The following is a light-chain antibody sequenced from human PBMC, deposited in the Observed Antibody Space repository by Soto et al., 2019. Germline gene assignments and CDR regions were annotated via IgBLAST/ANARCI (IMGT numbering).Light chain of an antibody. CDR2: LGS. CDR1: QSLLHRNGKNY. J-gene: IGKJ2*01. CDR3: MQALQTPS. V-gene: IGKV2-28*01. Sequence: DVVMTQSPLSLPVTPGEPASISCRSSQSLLHRNGKNYLDWYLQKPGQSPQLLIYLGSNRASGVPDRFSGSESGTDVTLKISIVEAEDVGVYYCMQALQTPSFGQGTKLEIK.